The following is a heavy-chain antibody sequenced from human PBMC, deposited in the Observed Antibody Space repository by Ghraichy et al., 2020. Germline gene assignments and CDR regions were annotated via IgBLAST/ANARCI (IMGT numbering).Heavy chain of an antibody. CDR2: IYYSGST. CDR3: ARDGGTQTPGRPFDY. D-gene: IGHD3-16*01. V-gene: IGHV4-59*01. Sequence: SETLSLTCTVSGGSISSYYWSWIRQPPGKGLEWIGYIYYSGSTNYNPSLKSRVTISVDTSKNQFSLKLSSVTAADTAVYYCARDGGTQTPGRPFDYWGQGTLVTVSS. CDR1: GGSISSYY. J-gene: IGHJ4*02.